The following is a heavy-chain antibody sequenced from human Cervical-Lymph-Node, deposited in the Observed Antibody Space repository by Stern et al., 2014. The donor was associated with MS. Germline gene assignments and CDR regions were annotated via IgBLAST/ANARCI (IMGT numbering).Heavy chain of an antibody. D-gene: IGHD2-15*01. V-gene: IGHV3-11*01. CDR3: ARALGYCSGGSCYSYYYGMDV. CDR2: ISSSGSTI. J-gene: IGHJ6*02. CDR1: GFTFSDYY. Sequence: VHLVESGGGLVKPGGSLRLSCAASGFTFSDYYMSWIRQAPGKGLEWVSYISSSGSTIYYADSVKGRFTISRDNAKNSLYLQMNSLRAEDTAVYYCARALGYCSGGSCYSYYYGMDVWGQGTTVTVSS.